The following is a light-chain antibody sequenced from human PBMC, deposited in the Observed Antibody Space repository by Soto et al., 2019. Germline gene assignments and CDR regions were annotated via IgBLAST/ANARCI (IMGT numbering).Light chain of an antibody. J-gene: IGKJ2*01. Sequence: EMVMTQSPATLSVSPGERATLSCRASQSVSSNLAWYQQKPGQAPRLVIYGASTRATGIPARFSGSGSGTEFTLTISSLQSEDFAVYYCQQYNTWPPYTFGQGTKVEIK. CDR3: QQYNTWPPYT. CDR1: QSVSSN. V-gene: IGKV3-15*01. CDR2: GAS.